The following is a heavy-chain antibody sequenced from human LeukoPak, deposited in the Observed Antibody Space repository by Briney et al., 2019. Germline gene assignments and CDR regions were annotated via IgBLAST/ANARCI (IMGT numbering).Heavy chain of an antibody. CDR1: GGSISSYY. Sequence: SETPSLTCTVSGGSISSYYWSWIRQPPGKGLEWIGYIYYSGSTNYNPSLKSRVTISVDTSKNQFSLKLSSVTAADTAVYYCERRSGSGVDYWGQGTLVTVSS. J-gene: IGHJ4*02. D-gene: IGHD1-26*01. CDR2: IYYSGST. CDR3: ERRSGSGVDY. V-gene: IGHV4-59*08.